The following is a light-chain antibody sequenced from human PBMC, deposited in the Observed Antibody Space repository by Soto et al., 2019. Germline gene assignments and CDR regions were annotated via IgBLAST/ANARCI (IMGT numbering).Light chain of an antibody. J-gene: IGLJ3*02. CDR2: IEGSGSY. CDR1: SGHSGNI. CDR3: ETWDSNTRM. V-gene: IGLV4-60*03. Sequence: QPVLTQSSSASASLGSSVKLTCTLRSGHSGNIIAWHQQQPGKAPRYLMKIEGSGSYNKGSGVPDRFSGSSSGADRYLTISTLQSEDEADYYCETWDSNTRMFGGGTKVTVL.